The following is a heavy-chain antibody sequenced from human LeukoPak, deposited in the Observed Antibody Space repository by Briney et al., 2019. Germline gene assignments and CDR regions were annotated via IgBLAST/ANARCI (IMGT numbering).Heavy chain of an antibody. CDR3: ARGYYDILTGYYKQGDAFDI. Sequence: GESLKISCKGSGYSFANYWIGWGRQMPGKGLEWMGIIYPGDSDTRYSPSFQGQVTISADKSISIAYLQWSSLKASDTAMYYCARGYYDILTGYYKQGDAFDIWGQGTMVTVSS. V-gene: IGHV5-51*01. CDR2: IYPGDSDT. CDR1: GYSFANYW. D-gene: IGHD3-9*01. J-gene: IGHJ3*02.